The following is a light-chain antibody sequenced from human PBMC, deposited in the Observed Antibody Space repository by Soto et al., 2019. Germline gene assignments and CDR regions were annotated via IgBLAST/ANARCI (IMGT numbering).Light chain of an antibody. CDR1: ASDVGTYKY. CDR3: RSYTNSGTHV. Sequence: QSALTQPASVSGSPGQSITISCTGSASDVGTYKYVSCCPLPPAKAPKLLIYGVTNRHSGVSNHFSISKSGNTASLTISWRQAKNEADYYCRSYTNSGTHVVGTGTKLNVL. CDR2: GVT. V-gene: IGLV2-14*01. J-gene: IGLJ1*01.